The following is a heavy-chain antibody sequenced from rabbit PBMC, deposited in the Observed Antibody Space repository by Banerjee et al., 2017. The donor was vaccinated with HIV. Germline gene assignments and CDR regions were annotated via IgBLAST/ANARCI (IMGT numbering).Heavy chain of an antibody. CDR2: IYPGFGIR. Sequence: QEQLVESGGGLVQPGGSLKLSCKASGIDFSSYGISWVRQAPGKGPEWIAYIYPGFGIRNYANSVKGRFTISKTSSTTVTLQMTSLTAADTATYFCARESDVGNYGWGDYGMDLWGPGTLVTVS. CDR3: ARESDVGNYGWGDYGMDL. D-gene: IGHD4-1*01. V-gene: IGHV1S47*01. J-gene: IGHJ6*01. CDR1: GIDFSSYG.